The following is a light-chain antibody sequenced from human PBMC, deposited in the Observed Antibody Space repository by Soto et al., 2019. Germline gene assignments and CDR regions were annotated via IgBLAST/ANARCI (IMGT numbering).Light chain of an antibody. CDR2: GAS. V-gene: IGKV3-15*01. CDR1: QSINSN. Sequence: ERVMTQSPATLSVSPGERATLSCRASQSINSNLAWYQQKPGQAPRLLIYGASTRATGIPARFSGSGSGTEFTLTISSLQSEDVATYYCQKYNSAPRAFGQGTKVEI. CDR3: QKYNSAPRA. J-gene: IGKJ1*01.